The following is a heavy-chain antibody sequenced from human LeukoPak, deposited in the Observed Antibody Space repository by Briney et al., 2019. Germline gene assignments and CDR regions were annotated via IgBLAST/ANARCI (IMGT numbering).Heavy chain of an antibody. CDR2: IYPGDSDP. D-gene: IGHD3-9*01. Sequence: GHSLKISCKVSRYSFTSYWIGWVRQMPGKDLERVGIIYPGDSDPKYSPSFQGQVTISVDKSITTAYLQWSSLKASATAIYYCARPLLTGYPEIGYWGQGTLVTVSS. CDR3: ARPLLTGYPEIGY. J-gene: IGHJ4*02. V-gene: IGHV5-51*01. CDR1: RYSFTSYW.